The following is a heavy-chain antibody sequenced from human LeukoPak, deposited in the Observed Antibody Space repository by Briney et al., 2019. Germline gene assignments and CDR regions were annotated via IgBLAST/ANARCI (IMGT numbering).Heavy chain of an antibody. J-gene: IGHJ6*03. CDR3: ARRWNYGRNYYIDV. V-gene: IGHV4-34*01. D-gene: IGHD1-7*01. CDR2: INDNGRA. Sequence: PSETLSLTCAVYGGSLINYYWNWIRQPPGKGLEWLGEINDNGRANYNPSLMSRVTVSVDTSKNQFSLRLTSVTAMDTAAYYCARRWNYGRNYYIDVWGKGATVSVSS. CDR1: GGSLINYY.